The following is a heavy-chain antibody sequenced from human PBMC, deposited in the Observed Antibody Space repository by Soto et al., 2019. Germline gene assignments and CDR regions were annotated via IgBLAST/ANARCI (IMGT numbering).Heavy chain of an antibody. CDR1: GFNFISHG. J-gene: IGHJ3*02. D-gene: IGHD3-16*01. CDR2: IGGNGVSI. V-gene: IGHV3-23*01. Sequence: EVQLLESGGGLVQPGGSLRLSCASSGFNFISHGMSWVRQAPGKGLEWVSHIGGNGVSIYYADSVRGRFTNSRDNSKNTLYLQMNSLRAEDTSVYYCAKGYDYVAFDMWGQGTKVTVS. CDR3: AKGYDYVAFDM.